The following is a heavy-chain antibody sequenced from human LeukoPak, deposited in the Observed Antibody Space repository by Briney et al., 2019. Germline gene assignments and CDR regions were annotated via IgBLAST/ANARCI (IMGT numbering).Heavy chain of an antibody. J-gene: IGHJ4*02. D-gene: IGHD3-22*01. CDR2: IYYSGST. Sequence: SETLSLTCTVSGGSISSSSYYWSWIRQPPGKGLEWIGYIYYSGSTNYNPSLKSRVTISVDTSKNQFSLRLSSVTAADTAVYYCARVTGYIVEDYFDYWGQGTLVTVSS. CDR3: ARVTGYIVEDYFDY. V-gene: IGHV4-61*01. CDR1: GGSISSSSYY.